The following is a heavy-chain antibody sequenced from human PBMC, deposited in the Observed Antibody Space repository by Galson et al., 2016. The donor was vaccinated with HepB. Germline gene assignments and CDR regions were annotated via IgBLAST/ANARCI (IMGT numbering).Heavy chain of an antibody. V-gene: IGHV3-30-3*01. Sequence: SLRLSCAASGFRFSHYAMHWVRQAPGKGLEWLASLSYDANTEHYADSVKGRFTISRDNSKNTLFLRMNSLTTEDTAIYFCAKARWGWYYFDSWGQGALVTVSS. J-gene: IGHJ4*02. CDR2: LSYDANTE. CDR1: GFRFSHYA. D-gene: IGHD2-21*01. CDR3: AKARWGWYYFDS.